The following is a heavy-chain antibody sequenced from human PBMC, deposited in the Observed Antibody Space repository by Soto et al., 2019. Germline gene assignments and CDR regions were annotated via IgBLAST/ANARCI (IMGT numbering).Heavy chain of an antibody. V-gene: IGHV3-21*01. J-gene: IGHJ6*02. CDR3: AREEPAWPLAYGLDV. CDR2: IGRRSDI. CDR1: GFSFSTYS. Sequence: PGGSLRLSCEASGFSFSTYSIHWVRQAPGKGLEWVSSIGRRSDIYYADSVKGRFTISRDNAKNSVSLQMNSLRDEDTAVYYCAREEPAWPLAYGLDVWGQGTTVTFSS.